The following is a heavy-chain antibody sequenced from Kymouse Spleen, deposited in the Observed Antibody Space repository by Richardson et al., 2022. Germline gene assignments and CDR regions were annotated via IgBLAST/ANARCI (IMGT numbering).Heavy chain of an antibody. D-gene: IGHD2-21*02. CDR1: GGSISSSNW. CDR2: IYHSGST. CDR3: ARARAYCGGDCYLYYYYGMDV. V-gene: IGHV4-4*02. J-gene: IGHJ6*02. Sequence: QVQLQESGPGLVKPSGTLSLTCAVSGGSISSSNWWSWVRQPPGKGLEWIGEIYHSGSTNYNPSLKSRVTISVDKSKNQFSLKLSSVTAADTAVYYCARARAYCGGDCYLYYYYGMDVWGQGTTVTVSS.